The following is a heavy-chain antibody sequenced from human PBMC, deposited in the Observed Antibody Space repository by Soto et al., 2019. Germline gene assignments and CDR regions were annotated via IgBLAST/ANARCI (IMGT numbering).Heavy chain of an antibody. Sequence: WGSLRLSCAASGFTFSSYGMHWVRQAPGKGLEWVAVIWYDGSNKYYADSVKGRFTISRDNSKNTLYLQMNSLRAEDTVVYYCARDRYCSGGSCYYYGMDVWGQGTTVTVSS. J-gene: IGHJ6*02. CDR1: GFTFSSYG. CDR3: ARDRYCSGGSCYYYGMDV. CDR2: IWYDGSNK. D-gene: IGHD2-15*01. V-gene: IGHV3-33*01.